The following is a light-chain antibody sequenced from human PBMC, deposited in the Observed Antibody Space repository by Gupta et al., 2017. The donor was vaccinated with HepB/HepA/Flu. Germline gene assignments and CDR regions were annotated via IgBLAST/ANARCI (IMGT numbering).Light chain of an antibody. CDR2: AAS. Sequence: DHQMTQSPSSLSASVGDRVTITCRASQSISSYLNWYQQKPGKAPKLLIYAASSLQSGVPSRFSGSGSGTDFTLTISSLQPEDFATYYCQQSDSTPGSFGQGTKLEIK. V-gene: IGKV1-39*01. CDR3: QQSDSTPGS. J-gene: IGKJ2*03. CDR1: QSISSY.